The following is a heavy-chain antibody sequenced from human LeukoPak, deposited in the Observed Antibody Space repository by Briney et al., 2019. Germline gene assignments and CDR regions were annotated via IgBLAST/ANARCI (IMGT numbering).Heavy chain of an antibody. J-gene: IGHJ4*02. CDR1: GYPFSDYY. CDR3: ARRGTTVITDC. V-gene: IGHV1-2*02. CDR2: INPNGGGA. D-gene: IGHD4-17*01. Sequence: ASVKVSCKASGYPFSDYYLHWARQAPGQGLEWMGWINPNGGGANYAQKFQGRVTMTRDTSISTAYMELSSLRSDDTAVYYCARRGTTVITDCWGQGTLVTVSS.